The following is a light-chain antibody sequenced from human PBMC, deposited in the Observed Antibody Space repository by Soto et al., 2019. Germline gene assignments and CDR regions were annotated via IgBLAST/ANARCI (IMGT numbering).Light chain of an antibody. CDR3: QQYGTSHPT. CDR2: CTA. J-gene: IGKJ1*01. Sequence: LTQSPGHVSLSPAERATLLCRTSQSVSTNYLAWYHQKPGQAPTLLIFCTATSANGIPDRFSGGGAVTDLTLTISRRAPEDYAVYYCQQYGTSHPTFGQGTKVDIK. CDR1: QSVSTNY. V-gene: IGKV3-20*01.